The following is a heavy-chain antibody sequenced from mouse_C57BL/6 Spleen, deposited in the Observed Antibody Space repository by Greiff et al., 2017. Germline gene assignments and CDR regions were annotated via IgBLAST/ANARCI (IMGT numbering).Heavy chain of an antibody. V-gene: IGHV1-61*01. CDR3: ARSGDYFDY. CDR2: IYPSDSET. Sequence: VQLQQPGAELVRPGSSVKLSCKASGYTFTSYWMDWVKQRPGQGLEWIGNIYPSDSETHYNQKFKDKATLTVAKSSSTAYMQLSSLTSEDSAVYYCARSGDYFDYWGQGTTLTVSS. CDR1: GYTFTSYW. D-gene: IGHD3-2*02. J-gene: IGHJ2*01.